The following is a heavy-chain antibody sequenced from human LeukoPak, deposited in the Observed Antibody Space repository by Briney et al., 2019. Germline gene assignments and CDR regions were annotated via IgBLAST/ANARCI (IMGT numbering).Heavy chain of an antibody. CDR3: TIRGVTSDY. CDR2: INPNRGVT. V-gene: IGHV1-2*02. J-gene: IGHJ4*02. CDR1: GYTFTGYN. D-gene: IGHD3-3*01. Sequence: ASVKVSCKASGYTFTGYNIHWVRRAPGQGLEWMGWINPNRGVTSFAQKFQARVILTRDTSITTAYMELTRLKSDDTAVYYCTIRGVTSDYWGQGTLVTVSS.